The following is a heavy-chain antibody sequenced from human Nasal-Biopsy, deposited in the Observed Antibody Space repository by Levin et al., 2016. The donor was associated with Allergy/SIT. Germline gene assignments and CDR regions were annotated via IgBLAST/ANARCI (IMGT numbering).Heavy chain of an antibody. D-gene: IGHD6-25*01. V-gene: IGHV3-23*01. CDR2: TSGSGGSI. J-gene: IGHJ6*02. CDR1: GFTFRSFA. Sequence: GESLKISCTASGFTFRSFAMSWVRQAPGKGLEWVSATSGSGGSIYHADSVKGRFTISRENSKNTLYLQMNSLRVEDTAIYYCAKGMGWEAANYYYGLDVWGQGTTVTVS. CDR3: AKGMGWEAANYYYGLDV.